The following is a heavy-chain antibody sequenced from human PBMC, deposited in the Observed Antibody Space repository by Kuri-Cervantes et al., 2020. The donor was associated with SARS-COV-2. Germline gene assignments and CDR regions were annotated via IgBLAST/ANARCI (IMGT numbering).Heavy chain of an antibody. CDR1: GFTFSDYY. J-gene: IGHJ6*03. V-gene: IGHV3-11*04. CDR3: ARGVELGPARSYYYYYMDV. D-gene: IGHD1-7*01. CDR2: ISSSGSTI. Sequence: GGSLRLSCAASGFTFSDYYMSWIRQAPGKGLEWASYISSSGSTIYYADSVKGRFTISRDNAKNSLYLQMNSLRAEDTAVYYCARGVELGPARSYYYYYMDVWGKGTTVTVSS.